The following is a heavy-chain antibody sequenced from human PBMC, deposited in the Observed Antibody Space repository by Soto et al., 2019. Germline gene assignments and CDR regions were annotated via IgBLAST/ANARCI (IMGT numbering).Heavy chain of an antibody. Sequence: VGSLRLSCAASGFTFSSYAMHWVRQAPGKGLEWVAVISYDGSNKYYADSVKGRFTISRDNSKNTLYLQMNSLRAEDTAVYYCARVSLDIVVVPAAIRGDAFDIWGQGTMVTVSS. D-gene: IGHD2-2*02. CDR2: ISYDGSNK. CDR1: GFTFSSYA. J-gene: IGHJ3*02. CDR3: ARVSLDIVVVPAAIRGDAFDI. V-gene: IGHV3-30-3*01.